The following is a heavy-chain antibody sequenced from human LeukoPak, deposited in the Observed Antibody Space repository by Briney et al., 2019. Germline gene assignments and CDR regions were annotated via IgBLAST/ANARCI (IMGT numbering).Heavy chain of an antibody. J-gene: IGHJ4*02. D-gene: IGHD3-22*01. Sequence: ASVKVSCKASGYSFTGYYMHWVRQAPGQGLGWMGWIDPHNGATHYAQKFQGRVTMSRDTSSSTDYMEVSRLRPDDTALYYCAREESSGRRRYFDLWGQGTLVTVSS. CDR2: IDPHNGAT. V-gene: IGHV1-2*02. CDR1: GYSFTGYY. CDR3: AREESSGRRRYFDL.